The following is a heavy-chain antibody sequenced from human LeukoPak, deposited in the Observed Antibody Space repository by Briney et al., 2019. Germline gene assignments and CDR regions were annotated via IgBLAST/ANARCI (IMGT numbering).Heavy chain of an antibody. CDR1: GFTFSSYG. J-gene: IGHJ4*02. CDR2: IRYDGGNK. D-gene: IGHD4-11*01. V-gene: IGHV3-30*02. Sequence: GGSLRLSCAASGFTFSSYGMHWVRQAPGKGLEWVAFIRYDGGNKNYADSVKGRFTTSRDNSKNTLYLQMSSLRTDDTAVYYCAKKDYSKGTLDYWGQGTLVTVSS. CDR3: AKKDYSKGTLDY.